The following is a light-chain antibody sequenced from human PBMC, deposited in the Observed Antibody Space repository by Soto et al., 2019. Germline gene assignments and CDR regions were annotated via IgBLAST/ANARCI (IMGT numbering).Light chain of an antibody. J-gene: IGLJ2*01. CDR2: EVS. CDR1: SSDVGGYNC. Sequence: HSALTQPHSASWSPGQSVTISCTGTSSDVGGYNCVSWYQQHPGKAPKLMIYEVSKRPSGVPDRFSGSKSGNTASLTVSGLQAEDEADYYCSSYAGSNIPVVFVGGTKLAVL. CDR3: SSYAGSNIPVV. V-gene: IGLV2-8*01.